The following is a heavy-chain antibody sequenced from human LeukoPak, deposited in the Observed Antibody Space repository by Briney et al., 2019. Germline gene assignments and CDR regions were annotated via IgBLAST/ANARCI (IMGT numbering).Heavy chain of an antibody. CDR2: INWNGLSA. D-gene: IGHD6-13*01. CDR3: AKDRSIAAAGVDY. V-gene: IGHV3-43D*03. Sequence: HPGGSLRLSCAASGFTFDAYAIHWVRPAPGKGLEWVCLINWNGLSAYYSDSVKGRFTISRDDSKNSLYLQMNSLRIEDTALYYCAKDRSIAAAGVDYWGQGTQVTVSS. J-gene: IGHJ4*02. CDR1: GFTFDAYA.